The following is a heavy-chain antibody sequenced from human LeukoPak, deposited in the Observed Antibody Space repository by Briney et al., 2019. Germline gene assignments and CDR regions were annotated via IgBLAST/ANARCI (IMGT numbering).Heavy chain of an antibody. CDR2: IYYSGST. CDR1: GGSISSYY. CDR3: ARHQKQQLTPYYYYGMDV. Sequence: SETLSLTCTVSGGSISSYYWSWIRQPPGKGLEWIGYIYYSGSTNYNPSLKSRVTISVDTSKNQFSLKLSSVTAADTAVYYCARHQKQQLTPYYYYGMDVWGQGTTVTVSS. D-gene: IGHD6-13*01. J-gene: IGHJ6*02. V-gene: IGHV4-59*08.